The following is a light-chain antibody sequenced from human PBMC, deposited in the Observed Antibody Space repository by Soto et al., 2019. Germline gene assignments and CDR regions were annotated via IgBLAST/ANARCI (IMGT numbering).Light chain of an antibody. V-gene: IGKV1-5*01. J-gene: IGKJ1*01. CDR1: QSISSW. CDR2: DAS. Sequence: DIPMTQSPSTLSASVGDRVTITCRARQSISSWLAWYQQKPGKAPKLLIYDASDLESGVPSRFSGSGSGTEFTLTISSLQPDDFATYYCQQYNTYPWTFGQGTKVEIK. CDR3: QQYNTYPWT.